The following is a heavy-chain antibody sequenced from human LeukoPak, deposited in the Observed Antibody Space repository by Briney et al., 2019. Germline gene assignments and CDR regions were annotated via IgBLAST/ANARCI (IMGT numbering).Heavy chain of an antibody. CDR2: INPSGGST. D-gene: IGHD5-24*01. J-gene: IGHJ5*01. CDR1: GYTFTSYY. Sequence: ASVKVSCKASGYTFTSYYMHWVRQAPGQGLEWMGIINPSGGSTMYAQKFEGRVTMTRDTSTSTVYMELSSLRSEDTAVYYCAISYGYILRGDDSWGQGTLVSVSS. CDR3: AISYGYILRGDDS. V-gene: IGHV1-46*01.